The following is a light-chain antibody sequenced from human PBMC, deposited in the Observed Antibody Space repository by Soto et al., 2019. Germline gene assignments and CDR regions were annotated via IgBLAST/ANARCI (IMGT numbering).Light chain of an antibody. V-gene: IGKV1-5*01. CDR1: QSINTW. J-gene: IGKJ2*01. CDR2: DAS. CDR3: QQYNSYRYT. Sequence: DIQMTQSPSTLSASVGDRVIITCRASQSINTWLAWYQQKPGKAPNLLIYDASSLQSGVPLRFSGSGSGTEFTLTISSLQPDDCSTYYFQQYNSYRYTFGQGTRLEIK.